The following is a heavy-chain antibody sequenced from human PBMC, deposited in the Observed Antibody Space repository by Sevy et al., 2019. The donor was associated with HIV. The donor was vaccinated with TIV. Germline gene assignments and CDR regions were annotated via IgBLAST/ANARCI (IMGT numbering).Heavy chain of an antibody. V-gene: IGHV3-74*01. CDR3: ARGSRGTFGS. CDR2: INTDGKII. D-gene: IGHD1-26*01. CDR1: GFTFTSDY. Sequence: GGSLRLSCAASGFTFTSDYMHWVRQPPGKGLVWVSHINTDGKIIRYADSVKGWFTTSRDNAKNTLYLQMNSLRAEDTAVYYCARGSRGTFGSWGQGTLVTVSS. J-gene: IGHJ4*02.